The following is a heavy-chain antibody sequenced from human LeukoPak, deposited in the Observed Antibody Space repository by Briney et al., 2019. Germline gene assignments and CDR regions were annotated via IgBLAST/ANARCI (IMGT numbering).Heavy chain of an antibody. J-gene: IGHJ4*02. CDR3: ARGRYLTTSGGAAAGFLDY. D-gene: IGHD6-13*01. Sequence: PSETLSLTCSVSGGSFSGYYWNWIRQSPGKGLEWIGEINHSGSTHYNPSLKSRVTISVDTSQKQFSLRLTSVTAADTAVYYCARGRYLTTSGGAAAGFLDYWGQGSLVTVSS. V-gene: IGHV4-34*01. CDR1: GGSFSGYY. CDR2: INHSGST.